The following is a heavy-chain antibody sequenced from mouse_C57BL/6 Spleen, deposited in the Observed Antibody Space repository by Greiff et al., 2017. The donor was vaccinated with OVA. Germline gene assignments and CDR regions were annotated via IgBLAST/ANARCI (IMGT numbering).Heavy chain of an antibody. CDR3: ARGGYDYDGGWYFDV. CDR1: GYTFTSYW. D-gene: IGHD2-4*01. CDR2: IHPTSGST. J-gene: IGHJ1*03. V-gene: IGHV1-64*01. Sequence: QVQLQQPGAELVKPGASVKLSCKASGYTFTSYWMHWVKQRPGQGLEWIGMIHPTSGSTNYNEKFKSKATLTVDKSSSTAYMQRSSLTSEDSAVYYCARGGYDYDGGWYFDVWGTGTTVTVSS.